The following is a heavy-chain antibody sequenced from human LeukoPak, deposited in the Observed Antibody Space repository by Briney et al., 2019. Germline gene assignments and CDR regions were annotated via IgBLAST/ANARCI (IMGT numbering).Heavy chain of an antibody. CDR1: GYTFTDYY. CDR2: IDPNSGDT. V-gene: IGHV1-2*02. CDR3: ARGRYCSSTSCSDFDY. J-gene: IGHJ4*02. Sequence: ASVKVSCKASGYTFTDYYMHWVRQAPGQGLEWMGWIDPNSGDTNYPQKFQGRVTMTRDTSISTAYMELSSLRSGDTAVYYCARGRYCSSTSCSDFDYWGQGTLVTVSS. D-gene: IGHD2-2*01.